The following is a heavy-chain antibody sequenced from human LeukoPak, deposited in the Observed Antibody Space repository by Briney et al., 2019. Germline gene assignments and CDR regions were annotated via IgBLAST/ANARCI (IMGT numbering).Heavy chain of an antibody. V-gene: IGHV4-59*01. Sequence: GSLRLSCAVSGFTFTNAWMNWVRQAPGKGLEWIGYIYYSGSTNYNPSLKSRVTISVDTSKNQFSLKLSSVTAADTAVYYCARCRGSGSYYNEGWFDPWGQGALVTVSS. CDR3: ARCRGSGSYYNEGWFDP. J-gene: IGHJ5*02. D-gene: IGHD3-10*01. CDR1: GFTFTNAW. CDR2: IYYSGST.